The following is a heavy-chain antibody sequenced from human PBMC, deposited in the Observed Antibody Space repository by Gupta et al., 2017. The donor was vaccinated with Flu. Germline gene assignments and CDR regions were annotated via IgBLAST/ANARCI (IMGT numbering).Heavy chain of an antibody. Sequence: DYAIYWGRQGPGKGLEWVSGISWNSGTRGYADSVKGRFTISRDNAKNSLYLQMNSLTTEDTALYYCAKGGSFSYHDSIPDYWGQGTLVTVSS. D-gene: IGHD3-22*01. CDR1: DYA. CDR2: ISWNSGTR. J-gene: IGHJ4*02. CDR3: AKGGSFSYHDSIPDY. V-gene: IGHV3-9*01.